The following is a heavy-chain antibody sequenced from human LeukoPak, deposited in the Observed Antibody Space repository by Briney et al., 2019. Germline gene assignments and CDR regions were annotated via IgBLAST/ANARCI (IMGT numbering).Heavy chain of an antibody. Sequence: ASVKVSCKASGYSFTNYYMHWVRQAPGQRLEWMGMINLSGGSTTYAQKFQGRVTMTRDMSTSTVYMELSSLTSEDTAVYYCARTRGYYFDYWGQGTLVTVSS. CDR3: ARTRGYYFDY. CDR1: GYSFTNYY. J-gene: IGHJ4*02. V-gene: IGHV1-46*01. CDR2: INLSGGST.